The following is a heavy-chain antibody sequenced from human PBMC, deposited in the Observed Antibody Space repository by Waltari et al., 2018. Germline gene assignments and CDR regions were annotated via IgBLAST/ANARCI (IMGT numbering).Heavy chain of an antibody. J-gene: IGHJ4*02. D-gene: IGHD3-22*01. CDR2: IQYSGRT. V-gene: IGHV4-61*01. CDR1: GRPVRSGRYY. CDR3: ARASRYYDSSGHHD. Sequence: QVQLQESGPGLVKPSETLSLTCPVPGRPVRSGRYYWTRIRQPPGKVLGWMWCIQYSGRTNYNPSRKVRGAISVETSKDQFALKLSSVTAAETAVYYCARASRYYDSSGHHDWGQVTLVTVSS.